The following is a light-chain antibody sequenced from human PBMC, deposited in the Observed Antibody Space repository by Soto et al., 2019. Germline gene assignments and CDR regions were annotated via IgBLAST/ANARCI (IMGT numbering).Light chain of an antibody. CDR1: QTVSSSY. J-gene: IGKJ2*01. Sequence: EIVLTQSPGTLSLSPGERATLSCRASQTVSSSYLAWYQQKPGQAPRLLIYGASTRATGIPGRFSGSASGIDFTLTISRLEPEDFAVYYCKQYAPAPMYTFGQGTNLEIK. V-gene: IGKV3-20*01. CDR3: KQYAPAPMYT. CDR2: GAS.